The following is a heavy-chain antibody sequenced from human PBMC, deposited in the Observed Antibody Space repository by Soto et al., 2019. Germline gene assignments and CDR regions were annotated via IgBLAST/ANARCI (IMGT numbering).Heavy chain of an antibody. Sequence: GGSLRLSCAASGFTFSSYWMSWVRQAPGKGLEWVANIKQDGSEKYYVDSVKGRFTISRDNAKNSQYLQMNSLRAEDTAVYYCARDEGIAARYFDLWGRGTLVTVSP. CDR1: GFTFSSYW. CDR2: IKQDGSEK. CDR3: ARDEGIAARYFDL. J-gene: IGHJ2*01. D-gene: IGHD6-6*01. V-gene: IGHV3-7*03.